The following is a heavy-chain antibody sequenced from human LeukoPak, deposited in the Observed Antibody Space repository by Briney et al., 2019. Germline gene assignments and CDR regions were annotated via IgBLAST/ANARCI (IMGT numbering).Heavy chain of an antibody. D-gene: IGHD4-17*01. CDR1: GFTFSGCH. V-gene: IGHV3-33*06. CDR3: AKDSNDNGDYNYFDF. CDR2: VWHDGSKT. Sequence: PGRSLKLSCAASGFTFSGCHIQWIRQAPGKGLEWVALVWHDGSKTYYADSVKGRFTVSRDNSKNTLFLQMNSLRAEDTGVYYCAKDSNDNGDYNYFDFWGQGTLVTVSS. J-gene: IGHJ4*02.